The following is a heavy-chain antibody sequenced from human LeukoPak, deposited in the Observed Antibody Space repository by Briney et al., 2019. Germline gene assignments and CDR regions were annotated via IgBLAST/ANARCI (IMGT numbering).Heavy chain of an antibody. J-gene: IGHJ4*02. Sequence: PGGSLRLSCAASGFTFSSYAMHWVRQAPGKGLEWVAVISYDGSNKYYADSVKGRFTISRDNAKNSLYLQMNSLRAEDTAVYYCARDLGDYDFWSGSTFAGYWGQGTLVTVSS. D-gene: IGHD3-3*01. V-gene: IGHV3-30-3*01. CDR3: ARDLGDYDFWSGSTFAGY. CDR1: GFTFSSYA. CDR2: ISYDGSNK.